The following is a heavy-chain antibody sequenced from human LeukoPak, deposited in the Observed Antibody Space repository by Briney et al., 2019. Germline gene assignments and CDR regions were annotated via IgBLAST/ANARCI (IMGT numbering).Heavy chain of an antibody. V-gene: IGHV3-23*01. CDR3: ARGLGGYYPIFDY. CDR2: ISGSGGST. CDR1: GFTFSSYA. J-gene: IGHJ4*02. D-gene: IGHD3-22*01. Sequence: GGSLRLSCAASGFTFSSYAMCWVRQAPGKGLEWASAISGSGGSTYYADSVKGRFTISRDNSKNTLYLQMNSLRAEDTAVYYCARGLGGYYPIFDYWGQGTLVTVSS.